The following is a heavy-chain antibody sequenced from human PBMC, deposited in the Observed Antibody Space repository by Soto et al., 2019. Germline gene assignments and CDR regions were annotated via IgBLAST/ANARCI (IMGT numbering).Heavy chain of an antibody. CDR2: IYYSGST. J-gene: IGHJ4*02. Sequence: SETLSLTCTVSGGSISSGDYYWSWIRQPPGKGLEWIGYIYYSGSTYYNPSLKSRVAISVDTSKNQFSLKLSSVTAADTAVYYCARESPYDSFDYWGQGTLVTVSS. D-gene: IGHD5-12*01. CDR1: GGSISSGDYY. CDR3: ARESPYDSFDY. V-gene: IGHV4-30-4*01.